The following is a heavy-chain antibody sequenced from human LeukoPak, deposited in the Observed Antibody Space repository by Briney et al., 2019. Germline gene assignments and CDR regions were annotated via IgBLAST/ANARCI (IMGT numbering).Heavy chain of an antibody. J-gene: IGHJ4*02. D-gene: IGHD2-21*01. CDR1: GFTFGSYW. Sequence: GGSLRLSCAASGFTFGSYWMSWVRQAPGKGLEWVSDISGSGGSTYYADSVKGRFTISRDNSKNTLYLQMNSLRAEDTAVYYCARESYSARFDYWGQGTLVTVSS. CDR2: ISGSGGST. V-gene: IGHV3-23*01. CDR3: ARESYSARFDY.